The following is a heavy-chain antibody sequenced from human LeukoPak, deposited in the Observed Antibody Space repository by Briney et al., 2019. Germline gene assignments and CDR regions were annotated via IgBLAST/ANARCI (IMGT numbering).Heavy chain of an antibody. V-gene: IGHV3-30*14. CDR2: ISHDERSR. CDR1: GFSFSTHS. Sequence: GGSLRLSCVTSGFSFSTHSMHWVRQPPGKGLEWMAVISHDERSRLYADSVRGRFTISRDNSKNTLYLQMNSLRAEDTAVYYCARDSRRGYCSGGSCESDYWGQGTLVTVSS. J-gene: IGHJ4*02. CDR3: ARDSRRGYCSGGSCESDY. D-gene: IGHD2-15*01.